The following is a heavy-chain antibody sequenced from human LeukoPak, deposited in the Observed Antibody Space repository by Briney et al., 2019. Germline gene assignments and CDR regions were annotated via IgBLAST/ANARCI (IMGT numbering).Heavy chain of an antibody. CDR3: ASNGDDFWSGYSDY. V-gene: IGHV4-34*01. J-gene: IGHJ4*02. Sequence: SETLSLTCTVSGGSISGYYWSWIRQPPGKGLEWIGEINHSGSTNYNPSLKSRVTISVDTSKNQFSLKLSSVTAADTAVYYCASNGDDFWSGYSDYWGQGTLVTVSS. CDR2: INHSGST. D-gene: IGHD3-3*01. CDR1: GGSISGYY.